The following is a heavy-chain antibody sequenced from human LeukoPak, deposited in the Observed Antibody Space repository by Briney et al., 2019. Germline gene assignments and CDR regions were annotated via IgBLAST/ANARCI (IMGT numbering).Heavy chain of an antibody. CDR2: IYYSGST. Sequence: SETLSLTCTVSGGSISSYYWSWIRQPPGKGLEWIGYIYYSGSTNYNPSLKSRVTISVDTSKNQFSLKLSSVTAADTAVYYCARGGGYRYGPPGYFDYWGQGTLVTVSS. D-gene: IGHD5-18*01. J-gene: IGHJ4*02. CDR1: GGSISSYY. CDR3: ARGGGYRYGPPGYFDY. V-gene: IGHV4-59*01.